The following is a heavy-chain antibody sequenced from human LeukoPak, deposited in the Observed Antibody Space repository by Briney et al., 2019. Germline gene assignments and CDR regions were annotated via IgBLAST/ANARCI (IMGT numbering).Heavy chain of an antibody. CDR3: ARDGVGTAFDL. V-gene: IGHV3-30*01. CDR1: GCIFRSYP. CDR2: VSYDGSGE. Sequence: GRSLRLSCAASGCIFRSYPMHWVRQAPGKGLEWVAVVSYDGSGENYADSVNGRFTISRDNSKNTLYLQMNSLRAEDTAVFYCARDGVGTAFDLWGQGTMVTVSS. D-gene: IGHD1-26*01. J-gene: IGHJ3*01.